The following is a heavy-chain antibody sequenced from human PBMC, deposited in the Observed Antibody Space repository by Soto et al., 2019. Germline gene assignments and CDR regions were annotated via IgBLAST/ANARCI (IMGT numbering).Heavy chain of an antibody. V-gene: IGHV4-39*01. J-gene: IGHJ4*02. CDR3: ASTWIGYYFDY. D-gene: IGHD3-3*01. Sequence: QLQLQESGPGLVKPSETLSLTCTVSGGSISSSSYYWGWIRQPPGKGLEWIGSIYYSGSTYYNPSLKSRVTISVDTSKNQFSLKLSSVTAADTAVYYCASTWIGYYFDYWGQGTLVTVSS. CDR1: GGSISSSSYY. CDR2: IYYSGST.